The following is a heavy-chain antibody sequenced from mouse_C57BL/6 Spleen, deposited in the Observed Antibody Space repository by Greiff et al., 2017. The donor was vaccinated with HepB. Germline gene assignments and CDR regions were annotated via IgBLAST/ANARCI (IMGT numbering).Heavy chain of an antibody. Sequence: QVQLKQSGPELVKPGASVKISCKASGYAFSSSWMNWVKQRPGKGLEWIGRIYPGDGDTNYNGKFKGKATLTADKSSSPAYMQLSSLTSEDSAVYFWAYSPWFAYWGQGTLVTVSA. D-gene: IGHD2-12*01. CDR1: GYAFSSSW. V-gene: IGHV1-82*01. CDR3: AYSPWFAY. CDR2: IYPGDGDT. J-gene: IGHJ3*01.